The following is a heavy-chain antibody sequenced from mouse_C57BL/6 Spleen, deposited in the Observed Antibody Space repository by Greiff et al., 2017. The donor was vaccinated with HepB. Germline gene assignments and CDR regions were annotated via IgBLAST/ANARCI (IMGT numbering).Heavy chain of an antibody. CDR1: GYAFSSSW. CDR2: IYPGDGDT. J-gene: IGHJ2*01. CDR3: ARGLLSGFFDY. D-gene: IGHD6-2*01. Sequence: VQLQESGPELVKPGASVKISCKASGYAFSSSWMNWVKQRPGKGLEWIGRIYPGDGDTNYNGKFKGKATLTADKSSSTAYMQLSSLTSEDSAVYFCARGLLSGFFDYWGQGTTLTVSS. V-gene: IGHV1-82*01.